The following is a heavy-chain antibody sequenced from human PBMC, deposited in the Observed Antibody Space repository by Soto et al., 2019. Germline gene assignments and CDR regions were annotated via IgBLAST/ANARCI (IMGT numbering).Heavy chain of an antibody. D-gene: IGHD2-21*02. V-gene: IGHV1-69*02. CDR3: ASYRRFGDYFYFDY. Sequence: GASVKVSCKASGGTFSSYTISWVRQAPGQGLEWMGRIIPILGIANYAQKFQGRVTITADKSTSTAYMELSSLRSEDTAVYYCASYRRFGDYFYFDYWGQGTLVTVSS. J-gene: IGHJ4*02. CDR1: GGTFSSYT. CDR2: IIPILGIA.